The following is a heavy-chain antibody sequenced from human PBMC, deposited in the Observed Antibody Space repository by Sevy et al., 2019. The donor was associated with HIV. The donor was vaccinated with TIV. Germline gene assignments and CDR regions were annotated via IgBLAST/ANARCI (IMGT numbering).Heavy chain of an antibody. CDR2: MSYNGNS. Sequence: SETLSLTCTVSGGSINNKAYYWAWIRQPPGKGLEWIGSMSYNGNSYYNPSLNCRVTISLDTSKNHFSLRVTFVTAADTADYYCARRLAAAGGGNEYFQPWGQGTLVTVSS. D-gene: IGHD6-13*01. J-gene: IGHJ1*01. V-gene: IGHV4-39*01. CDR3: ARRLAAAGGGNEYFQP. CDR1: GGSINNKAYY.